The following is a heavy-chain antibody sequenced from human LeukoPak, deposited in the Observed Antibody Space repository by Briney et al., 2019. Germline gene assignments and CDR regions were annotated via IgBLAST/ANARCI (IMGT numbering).Heavy chain of an antibody. V-gene: IGHV4-4*07. CDR3: ARHFDSSGLDY. CDR2: IDNSGST. D-gene: IGHD3-22*01. CDR1: GASIRSYY. J-gene: IGHJ4*02. Sequence: SETLSLTCTVPGASIRSYYWSWIRQPGGKGLEWIGRIDNSGSTNYNPSLKSRVIMSLDTSNNQFSLKLNSVTAADTAIYYCARHFDSSGLDYWGQGTLVTVSS.